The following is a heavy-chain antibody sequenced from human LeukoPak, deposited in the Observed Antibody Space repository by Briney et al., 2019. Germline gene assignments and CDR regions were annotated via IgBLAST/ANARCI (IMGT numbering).Heavy chain of an antibody. CDR3: ERSLGHYYDDTAYWDAFAL. CDR1: GGSIISSSFW. J-gene: IGHJ3*01. D-gene: IGHD3-22*01. V-gene: IGHV4-61*02. Sequence: SESLSLTCTVSGGSIISSSFWWGWIRQPPGKGREWIGRVSTSGSSNNTPSLAGRVTISLDTSKNKFSLNVISVTAADTAIYYCERSLGHYYDDTAYWDAFALWGQGTMVTVSS. CDR2: VSTSGSS.